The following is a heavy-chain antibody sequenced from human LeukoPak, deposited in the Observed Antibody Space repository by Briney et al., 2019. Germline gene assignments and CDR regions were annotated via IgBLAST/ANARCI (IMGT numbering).Heavy chain of an antibody. Sequence: PGGSLRLSCAASGFTFSYYGMQWVRQAPGKGLEWVALIWHDGSNEYYADSVKGRFTISRDNSKTTLYLQMNSLRAEDTAAYYCARDADTSNHFSWLDYWGQGTLVTVSS. CDR2: IWHDGSNE. CDR3: ARDADTSNHFSWLDY. CDR1: GFTFSYYG. D-gene: IGHD3-22*01. V-gene: IGHV3-33*01. J-gene: IGHJ4*02.